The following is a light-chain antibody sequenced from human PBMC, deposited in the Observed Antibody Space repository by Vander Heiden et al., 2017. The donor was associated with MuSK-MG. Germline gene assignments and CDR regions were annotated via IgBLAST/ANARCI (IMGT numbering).Light chain of an antibody. V-gene: IGKV1-39*01. CDR2: AAS. Sequence: DIQMTQSPSSLSSSVGDRVTITCRASQSISSYLPWYQQKPGKAPKLLIYAASSWPSGVPSRFSGSGSGTDFTLTISSLQPEDFAPYYCQQYDSNPPYTFGQGTKLEIK. CDR1: QSISSY. CDR3: QQYDSNPPYT. J-gene: IGKJ2*01.